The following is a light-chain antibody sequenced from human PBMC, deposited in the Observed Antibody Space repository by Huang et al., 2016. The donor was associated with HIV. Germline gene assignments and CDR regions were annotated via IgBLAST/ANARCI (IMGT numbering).Light chain of an antibody. J-gene: IGKJ4*01. CDR3: QQFDSPPLT. Sequence: DIQMTQSPSSLSASVGDRVTVTCQASQDITNYLNWYQLKPGEAPKLLIYDASNLETGVQSRFSGSGSGTHFTFPIDSLQPEDVATYSCQQFDSPPLTFGGGTKVEIK. V-gene: IGKV1-33*01. CDR2: DAS. CDR1: QDITNY.